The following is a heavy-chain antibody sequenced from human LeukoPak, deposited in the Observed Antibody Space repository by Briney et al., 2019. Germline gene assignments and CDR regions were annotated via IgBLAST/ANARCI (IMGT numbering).Heavy chain of an antibody. CDR3: AKDALVVTRGGPFDY. J-gene: IGHJ4*02. Sequence: CLTLSCAPSGFTFTSYGMHWVRQAASNGLEWVAVISYDGNNRYTTDSVKGQFTISINTSTTTMYLQMNSRRAEDTAVYYCAKDALVVTRGGPFDYWGQGTLVTVSS. CDR1: GFTFTSYG. D-gene: IGHD4-23*01. V-gene: IGHV3-30*18. CDR2: ISYDGNNR.